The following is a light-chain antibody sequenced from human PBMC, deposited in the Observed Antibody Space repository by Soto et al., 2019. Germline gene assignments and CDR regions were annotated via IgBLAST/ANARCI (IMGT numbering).Light chain of an antibody. CDR2: EAR. V-gene: IGLV2-18*02. CDR1: STDFVSYNR. J-gene: IGLJ1*01. Sequence: QSVLTQPPSVSGSPGQSVTISCTGTSTDFVSYNRVSWYQQPPGTAPKLIIYEARNRPSGVPDRFSGSKSGNTASLTISGLQTEDEAVYYCNSFTSSNTLPYVFGTGTKVTVL. CDR3: NSFTSSNTLPYV.